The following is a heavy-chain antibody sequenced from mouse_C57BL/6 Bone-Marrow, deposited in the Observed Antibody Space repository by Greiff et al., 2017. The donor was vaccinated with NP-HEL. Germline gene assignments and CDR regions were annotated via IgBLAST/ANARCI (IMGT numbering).Heavy chain of an antibody. J-gene: IGHJ2*01. D-gene: IGHD2-5*01. CDR1: GYAFSSSW. Sequence: QVQLQQSGPELVKPGASVKISCKASGYAFSSSWMNWVKQRPGKGLEWIGRIYPGDGDTNYNGKFKGKATLTADKSSSTAYMQLSSLTSEASAVDSGARDYYSNYDYWGQGTTLTVSS. CDR2: IYPGDGDT. V-gene: IGHV1-82*01. CDR3: ARDYYSNYDY.